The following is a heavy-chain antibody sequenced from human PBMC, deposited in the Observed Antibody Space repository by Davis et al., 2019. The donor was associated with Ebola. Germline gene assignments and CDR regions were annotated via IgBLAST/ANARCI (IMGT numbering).Heavy chain of an antibody. CDR3: ARGPVATTFLEEPGGPWFDP. CDR1: AYTFTSYG. V-gene: IGHV1-18*04. CDR2: IIAYNGNT. J-gene: IGHJ5*02. D-gene: IGHD3-3*01. Sequence: ASVKVSCKASAYTFTSYGISWVRQAPGQGLEWMGWIIAYNGNTNYAQKLQGRVTMTTDTSTSTAYMELRSLRSDDTAVYYCARGPVATTFLEEPGGPWFDPWGQGTLVTVSS.